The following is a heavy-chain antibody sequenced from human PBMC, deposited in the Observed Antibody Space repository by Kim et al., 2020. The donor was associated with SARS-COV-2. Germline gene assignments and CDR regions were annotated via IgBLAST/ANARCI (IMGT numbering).Heavy chain of an antibody. CDR1: GFTFSSYE. J-gene: IGHJ6*02. V-gene: IGHV3-48*03. CDR2: ISSSGSTI. CDR3: ARERWGYCSSTSCYGNMYYYYYYGMDV. Sequence: GGSLRLSCAASGFTFSSYEMNWVRQAPGKGLEWVSYISSSGSTIYYADSVKGRFTISRDNTKNSLYLQMNSLRAEDTAVYYCARERWGYCSSTSCYGNMYYYYYYGMDVWGQGTTVTVSS. D-gene: IGHD2-2*01.